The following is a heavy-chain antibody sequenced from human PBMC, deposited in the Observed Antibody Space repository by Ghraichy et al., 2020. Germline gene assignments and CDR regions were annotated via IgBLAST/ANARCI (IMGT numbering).Heavy chain of an antibody. CDR2: IFNSERS. CDR1: GASISAYY. V-gene: IGHV4-59*08. D-gene: IGHD3-3*01. Sequence: SETLSLTCTVSGASISAYYWSWIRQSPGKGLEWIGYIFNSERSNYNPSLQSRVTISVDTSRNQFSLRLYSVTAADTAVYYCARLGFLEWLGTYYYHSMDVWGQGTTFTVSS. CDR3: ARLGFLEWLGTYYYHSMDV. J-gene: IGHJ6*02.